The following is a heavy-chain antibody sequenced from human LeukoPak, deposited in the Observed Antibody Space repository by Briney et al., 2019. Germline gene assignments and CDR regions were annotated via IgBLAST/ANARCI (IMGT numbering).Heavy chain of an antibody. Sequence: GSSVKASCKASGGTFSSYAISWVRQAPGQGLEWMGRIIPILGIANYAQKFQGRVTITADKSTSTAYMELSSLRSEDTAVYYCARGKYDILTGYQGEIDWFDPWGQGTLVTVSS. D-gene: IGHD3-9*01. J-gene: IGHJ5*02. CDR1: GGTFSSYA. V-gene: IGHV1-69*04. CDR2: IIPILGIA. CDR3: ARGKYDILTGYQGEIDWFDP.